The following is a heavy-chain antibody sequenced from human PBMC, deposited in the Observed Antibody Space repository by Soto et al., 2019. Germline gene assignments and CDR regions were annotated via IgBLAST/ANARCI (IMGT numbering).Heavy chain of an antibody. J-gene: IGHJ4*02. V-gene: IGHV3-30*18. CDR3: AKDSSSSGVADY. Sequence: GGSLRLSCAASGFTFSSYGMHWVRQAPGKGLEWVAVISYDGSNKYYADSVKGRFTISRDNSKNTLYLQMNSLRAEDTAVYYCAKDSSSSGVADYWGQGTLVTVSS. D-gene: IGHD6-6*01. CDR2: ISYDGSNK. CDR1: GFTFSSYG.